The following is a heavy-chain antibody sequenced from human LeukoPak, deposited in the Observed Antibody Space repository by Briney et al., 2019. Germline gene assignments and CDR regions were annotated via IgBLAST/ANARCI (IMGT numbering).Heavy chain of an antibody. CDR2: INHSGST. Sequence: SETLSLTCAVYGGSFSGYYRSWIRQPPGKGLEWIGEINHSGSTNYNPSLKSRVTISVDTSKNQFSLKLSSVTAADTAVYYCARYRSWYPFDYWGQGTLVTVSS. J-gene: IGHJ4*02. V-gene: IGHV4-34*01. CDR1: GGSFSGYY. CDR3: ARYRSWYPFDY. D-gene: IGHD6-13*01.